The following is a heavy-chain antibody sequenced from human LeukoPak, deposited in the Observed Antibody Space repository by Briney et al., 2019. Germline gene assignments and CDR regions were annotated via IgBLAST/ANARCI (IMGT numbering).Heavy chain of an antibody. CDR2: IYPGGSDT. CDR1: GYSFASYW. CDR3: ARQSDSSGYYYY. J-gene: IGHJ4*02. V-gene: IGHV5-51*01. D-gene: IGHD3-22*01. Sequence: GESLKISCKGSGYSFASYWIGWVRQMPGKGLEWMGIIYPGGSDTRYSPSFQGQVTISADKSISTAYLRWSSLKASDTAMYYCARQSDSSGYYYYWGQGTLVTVSS.